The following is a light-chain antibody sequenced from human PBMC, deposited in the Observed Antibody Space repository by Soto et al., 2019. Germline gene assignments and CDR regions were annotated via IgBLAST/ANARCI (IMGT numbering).Light chain of an antibody. CDR3: SSYTTSDTVV. J-gene: IGLJ2*01. CDR2: EVS. V-gene: IGLV2-14*01. CDR1: SSDVGVYNY. Sequence: QSALTQPASVSGSPGQSITISCIGTSSDVGVYNYVSWYQQHPGKAPKLMIYEVSNRPSGVSNRFSGSKSDTTASLTISGLQAEDEADYYCSSYTTSDTVVFGGGTKLTVL.